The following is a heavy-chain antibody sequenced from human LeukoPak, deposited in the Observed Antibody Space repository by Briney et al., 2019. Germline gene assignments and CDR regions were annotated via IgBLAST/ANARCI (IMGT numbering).Heavy chain of an antibody. J-gene: IGHJ4*02. V-gene: IGHV1-8*01. CDR1: GYTFTSYD. CDR3: ARGMLVTAIYIDY. Sequence: ASVKVSCKASGYTFTSYDINWVRQATGQGLEWMGWMNPNSGNTGYAQKFRGRVTMTRNTSISTAYMELSSLRSEDTAVYYCARGMLVTAIYIDYWGQGTLVTVSS. D-gene: IGHD2-21*02. CDR2: MNPNSGNT.